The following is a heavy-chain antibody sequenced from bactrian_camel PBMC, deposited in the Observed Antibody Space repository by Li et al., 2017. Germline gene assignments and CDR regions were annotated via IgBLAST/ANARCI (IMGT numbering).Heavy chain of an antibody. CDR3: AAAARHTCGWSANEYAY. Sequence: VQLVESGGGSVQPGGSLRLSCATAGFYYSRYCMAWFRQAPGKEREGVAVITNFGTTYYAVAVKGRFTISKENAKNTLFLQMNSLKPEDTAMYYCAAAARHTCGWSANEYAYWGQGTQVTVS. D-gene: IGHD2*01. J-gene: IGHJ4*01. V-gene: IGHV3S53*01. CDR2: ITNFGTT. CDR1: GFYYSRYC.